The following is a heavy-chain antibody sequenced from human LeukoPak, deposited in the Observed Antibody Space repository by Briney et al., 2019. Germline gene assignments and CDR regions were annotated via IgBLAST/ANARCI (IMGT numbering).Heavy chain of an antibody. Sequence: GASVKVSCKASGYTFTGYYLQWVRQVPGQGLEWMGWINPNSGGTEYAQRFQGRVTMTRDKSISTAYMELSSLRSEDTAVYYCAREGYCSGGSCYRDYYYYGMDVWGQGTTVTVSS. CDR1: GYTFTGYY. CDR2: INPNSGGT. J-gene: IGHJ6*02. CDR3: AREGYCSGGSCYRDYYYYGMDV. V-gene: IGHV1-2*02. D-gene: IGHD2-15*01.